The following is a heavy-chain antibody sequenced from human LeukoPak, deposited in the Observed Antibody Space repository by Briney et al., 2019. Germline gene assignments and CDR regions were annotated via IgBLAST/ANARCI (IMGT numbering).Heavy chain of an antibody. CDR2: INPNSGGT. J-gene: IGHJ4*02. CDR1: RYTFTGYY. CDR3: ASHLAAAGQLDY. D-gene: IGHD6-13*01. V-gene: IGHV1-2*02. Sequence: AASVKVSCKASRYTFTGYYMHWVRQAPGQGLEWMGWINPNSGGTNYAQKLQGRVTMTRDTSISTAYMELSRLRSEDTAVYYCASHLAAAGQLDYWGQGTLVTVSS.